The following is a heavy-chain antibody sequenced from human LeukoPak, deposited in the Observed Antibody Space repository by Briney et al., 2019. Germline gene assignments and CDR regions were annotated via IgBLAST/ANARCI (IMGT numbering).Heavy chain of an antibody. CDR3: ARDLGQYYDTSDNWFDP. CDR2: ISPDGTSK. CDR1: GFTFRSYR. V-gene: IGHV3-74*01. Sequence: GGSLRLSCAASGFTFRSYRMHWVRQAPGKGLVWVSRISPDGTSKSYADSVKGRFTISRDNAKNTLNLQMNSLRAEDTAVYYCARDLGQYYDTSDNWFDPWGQGTLVTVSS. D-gene: IGHD3-22*01. J-gene: IGHJ5*02.